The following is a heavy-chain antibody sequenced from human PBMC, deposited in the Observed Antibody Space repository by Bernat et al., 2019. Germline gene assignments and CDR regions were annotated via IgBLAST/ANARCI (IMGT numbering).Heavy chain of an antibody. D-gene: IGHD3-16*02. CDR1: RFTFSNAW. Sequence: EVELVESGGGLVKPGGSLRLSCAASRFTFSNAWMNWVRQAPGKGLEWVGRIKSKNDGGTTDYAAPVKGRFTISRDDSKNTLYLQMNSLKTEDTAVYYCTTLSLHLGELSLYSDYWGQGTLVTVSS. V-gene: IGHV3-15*07. CDR2: IKSKNDGGTT. CDR3: TTLSLHLGELSLYSDY. J-gene: IGHJ4*02.